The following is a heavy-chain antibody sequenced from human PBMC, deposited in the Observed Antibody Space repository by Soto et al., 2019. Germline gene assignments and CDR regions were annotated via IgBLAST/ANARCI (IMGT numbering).Heavy chain of an antibody. D-gene: IGHD1-1*01. J-gene: IGHJ4*02. CDR1: GYAFTTYG. Sequence: QVHLVQSGAEVKKPGASVKVSCKGSGYAFTTYGITWVRQAPGQGLEWMGWISAHNGNTNYAQKLQGRVTVTRDTSTSTAYMELRRLRSDDPGVDYCARGRYGDYWGQGALVTVSS. V-gene: IGHV1-18*01. CDR2: ISAHNGNT. CDR3: ARGRYGDY.